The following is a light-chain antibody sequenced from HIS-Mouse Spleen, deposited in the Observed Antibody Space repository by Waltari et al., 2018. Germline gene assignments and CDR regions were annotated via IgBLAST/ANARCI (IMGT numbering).Light chain of an antibody. CDR3: QQLNSYPLT. J-gene: IGKJ4*01. CDR1: QGISSY. V-gene: IGKV1-9*01. Sequence: DIQLTQSPSFLSASVGDRVTITCRASQGISSYLDWYQQKQGKAPKLLIYAASTLQSGVPSRFSGSGSGTEFTLTISSLQPEDFATYYCQQLNSYPLTFGGGTKVEIK. CDR2: AAS.